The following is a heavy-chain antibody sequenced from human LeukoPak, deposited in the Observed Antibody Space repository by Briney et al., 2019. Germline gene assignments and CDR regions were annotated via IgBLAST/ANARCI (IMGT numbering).Heavy chain of an antibody. D-gene: IGHD3-22*01. J-gene: IGHJ4*02. CDR3: ARDYYDSSGYDY. CDR1: GFTFSSYG. CDR2: IWYDGSNK. V-gene: IGHV3-33*08. Sequence: GGSLRLSCVASGFTFSSYGMHWVRQAPGKGLEWVAVIWYDGSNKYYADSVKGRFTISRDNSKNTLYLQMNSLRAEDTAVYYCARDYYDSSGYDYWGQGTLVTVSS.